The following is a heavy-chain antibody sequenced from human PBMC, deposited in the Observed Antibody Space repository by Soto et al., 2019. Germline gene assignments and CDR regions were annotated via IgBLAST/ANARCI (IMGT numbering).Heavy chain of an antibody. D-gene: IGHD3-3*01. CDR1: GGSFSGYY. CDR2: INHSGST. V-gene: IGHV4-34*01. Sequence: SETLSLTCAVYGGSFSGYYWSWIRQPPGKGLEWIGEINHSGSTNYNPSLKSRVTISVDTSKNQFSLKLSSVTAADTAAYYCARDDGVGGMDVWGQGTTVTVSS. J-gene: IGHJ6*02. CDR3: ARDDGVGGMDV.